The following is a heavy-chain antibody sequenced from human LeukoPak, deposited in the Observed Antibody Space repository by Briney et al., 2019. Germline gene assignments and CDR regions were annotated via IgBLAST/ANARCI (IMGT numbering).Heavy chain of an antibody. CDR2: INVITGYI. V-gene: IGHV3-21*01. CDR3: ARAHSNSGWHFDY. J-gene: IGHJ4*02. CDR1: GFSFENYN. D-gene: IGHD6-19*01. Sequence: GGSLRLSCAASGFSFENYNMNWVRQAPGKGLEWVAYINVITGYIYYADSLKGRFTISRDNAKKSLFLEMNSLRVEDTAVYYCARAHSNSGWHFDYWGQGTLVTVSS.